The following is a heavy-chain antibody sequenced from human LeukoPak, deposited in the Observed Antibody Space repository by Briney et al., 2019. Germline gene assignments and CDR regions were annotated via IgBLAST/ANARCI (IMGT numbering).Heavy chain of an antibody. Sequence: ASVKVSCKVSGYTLTELSMHWVRQAPGKELEWMGGFDPEDGETIYAQKFQGRVTMTEDTSTDTAYMELSSLRSEDTAVYYCATLPVLRYFDWLLYFDYWGQGTLVTVSS. CDR3: ATLPVLRYFDWLLYFDY. V-gene: IGHV1-24*01. D-gene: IGHD3-9*01. J-gene: IGHJ4*02. CDR1: GYTLTELS. CDR2: FDPEDGET.